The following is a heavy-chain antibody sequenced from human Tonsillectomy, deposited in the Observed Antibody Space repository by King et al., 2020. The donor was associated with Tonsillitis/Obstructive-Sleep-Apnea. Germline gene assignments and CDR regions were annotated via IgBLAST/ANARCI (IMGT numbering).Heavy chain of an antibody. CDR3: ARDGSGTSHYNFCEMDV. CDR1: GGSFSGYY. J-gene: IGHJ6*04. D-gene: IGHD3-10*01. V-gene: IGHV4-34*01. Sequence: VQLQQWGAGLLKPSETLSLTCGVYGGSFSGYYWSWIRQPPGEGLEWIGEINHRGSTNHNPSLKSRVTISVDTSKNQFSLKLSSVTASDTAIYYCARDGSGTSHYNFCEMDVWGKGTTVTVSS. CDR2: INHRGST.